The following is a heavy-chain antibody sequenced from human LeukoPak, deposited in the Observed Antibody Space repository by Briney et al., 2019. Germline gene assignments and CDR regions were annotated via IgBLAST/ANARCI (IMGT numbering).Heavy chain of an antibody. Sequence: GGSLRLSCAASGFTLSSYDMSWLRQAPGKGLEWVSGFRGSGGSTFRTDSVEGRITISRDNSKNTLYLQMNTLRAEDTAVYYCAKSCEKYSSSSIDYYMDVWGKGTTVTVSS. J-gene: IGHJ6*03. V-gene: IGHV3-23*01. D-gene: IGHD6-6*01. CDR1: GFTLSSYD. CDR3: AKSCEKYSSSSIDYYMDV. CDR2: FRGSGGST.